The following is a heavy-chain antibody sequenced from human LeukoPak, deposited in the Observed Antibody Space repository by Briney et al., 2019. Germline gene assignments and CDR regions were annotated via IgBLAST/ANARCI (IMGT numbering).Heavy chain of an antibody. CDR3: ARDGYYYGSGSYYNVGY. V-gene: IGHV1-18*01. CDR2: ISAYNGNT. J-gene: IGHJ4*02. CDR1: GYTFTSYG. Sequence: ASVKVSCKASGYTFTSYGISWVRQAPGHGLEWMGWISAYNGNTNYAQKLQGRVTMTTDTSTSTAYMELRSLRSDDTAVYYCARDGYYYGSGSYYNVGYWGQETLVTVSS. D-gene: IGHD3-10*01.